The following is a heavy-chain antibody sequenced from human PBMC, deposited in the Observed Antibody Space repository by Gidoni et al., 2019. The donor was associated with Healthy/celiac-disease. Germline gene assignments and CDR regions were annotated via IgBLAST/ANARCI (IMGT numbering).Heavy chain of an antibody. V-gene: IGHV3-30-3*01. Sequence: QVQLVASGGGVVQTGSSLRLSCAASGFTFRLYAMHWVRQAPGKGLEWVAVISYDGSNKYYADSVKGRFTISRDNSKNTLYLQMNSLRAEDTAVYYCASIEYSSSLGENWFDPWGQGTLVTVSS. D-gene: IGHD6-6*01. CDR3: ASIEYSSSLGENWFDP. CDR2: ISYDGSNK. CDR1: GFTFRLYA. J-gene: IGHJ5*02.